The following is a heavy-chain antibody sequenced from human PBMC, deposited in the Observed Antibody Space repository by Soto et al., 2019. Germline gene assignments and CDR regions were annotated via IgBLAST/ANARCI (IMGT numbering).Heavy chain of an antibody. CDR1: GFTFDDYT. CDR2: ISWDGGST. D-gene: IGHD2-15*01. V-gene: IGHV3-43*01. CDR3: AKDMAPETDNSLVIPYYGMDV. J-gene: IGHJ6*02. Sequence: PGGSLRLSCAASGFTFDDYTMHWVRQAPGKGLEWVSLISWDGGSTYYADSVKGRFTISRDNSKNSLYLQMNSLRTEDTALYYCAKDMAPETDNSLVIPYYGMDVWGQGTTVTVPS.